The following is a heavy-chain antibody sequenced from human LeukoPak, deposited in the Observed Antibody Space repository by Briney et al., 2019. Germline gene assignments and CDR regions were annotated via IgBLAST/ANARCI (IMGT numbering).Heavy chain of an antibody. CDR1: GFTFSSYD. CDR3: ARDLYDSSESAFDN. CDR2: IWYDGTHK. D-gene: IGHD3-22*01. J-gene: IGHJ3*02. Sequence: PGGSLRLSCAASGFTFSSYDMHWVRQAPGKGLEWVAVIWYDGTHKYYADSVKGRFTISRDNSKNTVYLQMNSLRAEDTAVYYCARDLYDSSESAFDNWGQGTMVTVSS. V-gene: IGHV3-33*01.